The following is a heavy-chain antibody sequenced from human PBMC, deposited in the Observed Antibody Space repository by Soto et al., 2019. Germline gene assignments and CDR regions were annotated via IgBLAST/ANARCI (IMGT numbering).Heavy chain of an antibody. CDR3: ARRPDFRDHGWFDP. CDR1: GGSIISTFYY. J-gene: IGHJ5*02. D-gene: IGHD4-17*01. V-gene: IGHV4-39*01. Sequence: PSETLSLTCTVSGGSIISTFYYWGWLRQPPGRGLEWIANIHYSGETHYSPSLESRVAISVDTSKSQFSLTLDSVTAADTAVYYCARRPDFRDHGWFDPWGQGIQVTVSS. CDR2: IHYSGET.